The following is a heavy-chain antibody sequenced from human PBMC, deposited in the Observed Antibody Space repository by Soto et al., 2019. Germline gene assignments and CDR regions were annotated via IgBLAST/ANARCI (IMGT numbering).Heavy chain of an antibody. D-gene: IGHD5-12*01. CDR1: GFTISDAW. J-gene: IGHJ4*02. CDR2: ISGSGGST. Sequence: PGGSLRLSCAASGFTISDAWVNWVRQAPGKGLEWVSAISGSGGSTYYADSVKGRFTISRDNSKNTLYLQMNSLRAEDTAVYYCAKDAVATQEEYYFDYWGQGTLVTVSS. V-gene: IGHV3-23*01. CDR3: AKDAVATQEEYYFDY.